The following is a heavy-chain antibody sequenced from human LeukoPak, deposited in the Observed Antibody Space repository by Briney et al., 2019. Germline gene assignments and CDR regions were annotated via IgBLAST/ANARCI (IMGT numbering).Heavy chain of an antibody. V-gene: IGHV5-51*01. D-gene: IGHD3-10*01. CDR2: IYPGDSDT. Sequence: GESLKISCQGSGYSFTSYWIGWVRQMPGKGLEWMGIIYPGDSDTRYSPSFQGQVTISADKSISTAYLQWSSLKASDTAMYYCARQGVDYYGSGSYYPCDYWGQGTLVTVSS. CDR1: GYSFTSYW. CDR3: ARQGVDYYGSGSYYPCDY. J-gene: IGHJ4*02.